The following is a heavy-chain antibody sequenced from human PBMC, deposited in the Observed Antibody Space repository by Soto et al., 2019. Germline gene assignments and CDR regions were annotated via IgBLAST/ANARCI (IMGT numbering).Heavy chain of an antibody. D-gene: IGHD3-22*01. CDR3: AKARSYYESSGYPDAFDI. V-gene: IGHV4-38-2*01. J-gene: IGHJ3*02. Sequence: PSETLSLTCDVSGYSISSNDYWGWIRQSPGKGLEWIASIYRSGSTYYNASLKSRVTISVDTSKNQFSLKLNSVTAADTAVYYCAKARSYYESSGYPDAFDIWGQGTMVTVSS. CDR1: GYSISSNDY. CDR2: IYRSGST.